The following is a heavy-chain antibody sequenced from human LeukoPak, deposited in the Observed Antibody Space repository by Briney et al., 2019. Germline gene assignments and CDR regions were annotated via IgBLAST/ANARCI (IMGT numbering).Heavy chain of an antibody. CDR3: SGSSSYFDY. CDR2: ISWDGGST. D-gene: IGHD3-10*01. CDR1: GFTFDDYT. V-gene: IGHV3-43*01. J-gene: IGHJ4*02. Sequence: GGSLRLSCAASGFTFDDYTMHWVRQAPGKVLEWVSLISWDGGSTYYADSVKGRFTISRDNSKNSLYLQMNSLRTEDTALYYGSGSSSYFDYWGQGTLVTVSS.